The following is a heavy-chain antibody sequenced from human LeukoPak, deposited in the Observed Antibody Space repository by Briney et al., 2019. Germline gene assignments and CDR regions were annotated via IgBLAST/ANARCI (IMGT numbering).Heavy chain of an antibody. J-gene: IGHJ4*02. Sequence: GGSLRLSCAASGFSFSTYDMSWVRQAPGKGLEWVSGLSRSGAGTYYADSVKGRFTISRDNSKNTLYLQMNSLRAEDTAVYYCAKHGLPLVVISAPLDYWGQGTLVTVAS. CDR3: AKHGLPLVVISAPLDY. CDR2: LSRSGAGT. V-gene: IGHV3-23*01. CDR1: GFSFSTYD. D-gene: IGHD2-15*01.